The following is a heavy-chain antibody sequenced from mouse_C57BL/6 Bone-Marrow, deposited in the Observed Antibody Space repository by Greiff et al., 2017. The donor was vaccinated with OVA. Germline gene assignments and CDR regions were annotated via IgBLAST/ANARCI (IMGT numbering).Heavy chain of an antibody. V-gene: IGHV3-6*01. CDR3: ARGGTTVGGYFDV. Sequence: ESGPGLVKPSQSLSLTCSVTGYSITSGYYWNWIRQFPGNKLEWMGYISYDGSNNYNPSLKNRISITRDTSKNQFFLKLNSVTTEDTATYYCARGGTTVGGYFDVWGTGTTVTVSS. J-gene: IGHJ1*03. CDR2: ISYDGSN. D-gene: IGHD1-1*01. CDR1: GYSITSGYY.